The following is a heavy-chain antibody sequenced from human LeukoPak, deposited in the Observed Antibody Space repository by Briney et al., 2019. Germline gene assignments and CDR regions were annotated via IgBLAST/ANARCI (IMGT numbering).Heavy chain of an antibody. J-gene: IGHJ6*03. CDR2: ISSSSSYI. CDR3: AREGITMVRGVNYYYMDV. Sequence: KSGGSLRLSCAASGFTFSSYSMNWVRQAPGKGLEWVSSISSSSSYIYYADSVKGRFTISRDNAKNSLYLQMNSLRAEDTAVYYCAREGITMVRGVNYYYMDVWGKGTTVTVSS. V-gene: IGHV3-21*01. CDR1: GFTFSSYS. D-gene: IGHD3-10*01.